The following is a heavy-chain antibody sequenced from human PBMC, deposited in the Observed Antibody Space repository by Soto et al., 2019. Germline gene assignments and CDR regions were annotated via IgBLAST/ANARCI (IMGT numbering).Heavy chain of an antibody. D-gene: IGHD4-4*01. V-gene: IGHV4-59*08. CDR2: IYYSGST. CDR3: ARHSNRNYGLYYFDY. J-gene: IGHJ4*02. Sequence: ILSLTCSVPDGSIGSFYWRCILQKTEKGLEWIGYIYYSGSTKYKPSLKSRVTISVDTSKNQFSLKVSSATAADTAVYYCARHSNRNYGLYYFDYWGLGALVTVSS. CDR1: DGSIGSFY.